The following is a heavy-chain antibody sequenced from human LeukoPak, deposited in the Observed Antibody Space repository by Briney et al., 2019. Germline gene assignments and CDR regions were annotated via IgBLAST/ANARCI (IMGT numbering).Heavy chain of an antibody. V-gene: IGHV4-59*12. J-gene: IGHJ3*02. CDR1: GGSISSYY. Sequence: PSETLSLTCTVSGGSISSYYWSWIRQSPGKGLEWIGYIYYSGSTNYNPSLKSRVTISVDTSKNQFSLKLSSVTAADTAVYYCARDGYNRGDAFDIWGQGTMVTVSS. CDR2: IYYSGST. D-gene: IGHD5-24*01. CDR3: ARDGYNRGDAFDI.